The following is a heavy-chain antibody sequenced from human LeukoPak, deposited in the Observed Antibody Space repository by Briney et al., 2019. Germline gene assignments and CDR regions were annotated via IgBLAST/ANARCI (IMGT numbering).Heavy chain of an antibody. D-gene: IGHD3-3*01. CDR3: ARDVNDFWSGYRYYFDY. Sequence: GSLRLSCAASGFTFSSYWMSWVRQAPGKGLEWVANIKQDGSEKYYVDSVKGRLTISRDNAKNSLYLQMNSLRAEDTAVYYCARDVNDFWSGYRYYFDYWGQGTLVTVSS. J-gene: IGHJ4*02. CDR2: IKQDGSEK. V-gene: IGHV3-7*01. CDR1: GFTFSSYW.